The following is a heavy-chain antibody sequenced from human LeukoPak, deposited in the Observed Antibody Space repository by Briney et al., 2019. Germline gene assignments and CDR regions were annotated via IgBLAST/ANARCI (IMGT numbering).Heavy chain of an antibody. CDR3: ARVSDYVWGDY. CDR2: ISSSSSYI. CDR1: GFTFSSYG. Sequence: GGTLRLSCAASGFTFSSYGMSWVRQAPGKGLEWVSSISSSSSYIYYADSVKGRFTISRDNAKNSLYLQMNSLRAEDTAVYYCARVSDYVWGDYWGQGTLVTVSS. J-gene: IGHJ4*02. V-gene: IGHV3-21*01. D-gene: IGHD3-16*01.